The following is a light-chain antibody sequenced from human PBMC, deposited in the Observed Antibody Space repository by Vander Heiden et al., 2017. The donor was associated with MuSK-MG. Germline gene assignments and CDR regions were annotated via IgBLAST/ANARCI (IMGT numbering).Light chain of an antibody. Sequence: EIVLTQSPATLSLSPGERATLSCRASQSVSRYLAWYQQKPGQAPRLLIYDASNRATGIPARFSGSGSGTDFTLTISSLEPEDFGVYYCQQLSNWPPITFGQGTRLEIK. CDR1: QSVSRY. CDR2: DAS. V-gene: IGKV3-11*01. J-gene: IGKJ5*01. CDR3: QQLSNWPPIT.